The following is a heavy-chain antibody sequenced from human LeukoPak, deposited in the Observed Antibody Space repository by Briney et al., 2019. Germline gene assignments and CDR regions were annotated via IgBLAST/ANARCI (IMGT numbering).Heavy chain of an antibody. Sequence: GASVKVSCKASGYTFTGYYMHWVRQAPGQGLEWMGWINPNSGNTGYAQKFQGRVTMTRNTSISTAYMELSSLRSEDTAVYYCAREGHGEQWLVNWFDPWGQGTLVTVSS. CDR1: GYTFTGYY. D-gene: IGHD6-19*01. CDR2: INPNSGNT. J-gene: IGHJ5*02. V-gene: IGHV1-8*02. CDR3: AREGHGEQWLVNWFDP.